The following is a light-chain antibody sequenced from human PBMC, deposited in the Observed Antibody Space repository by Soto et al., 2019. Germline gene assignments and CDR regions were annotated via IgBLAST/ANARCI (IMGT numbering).Light chain of an antibody. CDR3: QQFGTSPT. J-gene: IGKJ4*01. CDR1: QSISSSY. V-gene: IGKV3-20*01. CDR2: GAS. Sequence: EIVLTQSPGTLSLSPGERAAFSCRASQSISSSYFAWYQQKPGQAPRLLIYGASIRATGVPDRFSGSGSGTDSTLTISRLEPEDSAVYYCQQFGTSPTFGGGTKVDIK.